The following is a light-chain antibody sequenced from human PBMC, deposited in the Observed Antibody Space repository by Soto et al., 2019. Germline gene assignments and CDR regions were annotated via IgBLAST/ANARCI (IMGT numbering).Light chain of an antibody. J-gene: IGKJ2*01. CDR3: RQYGSSPSYT. V-gene: IGKV3-20*01. CDR2: GAS. Sequence: EIVLTQSPGTLSLSPGERATLSCRASQRVSSSSYLAWYQQKPGQAPRLLIYGASSRATGIPDTFSGSGSATDFTLTISRLEPEDFAGYYCRQYGSSPSYTFGQGTKLEIK. CDR1: QRVSSSSY.